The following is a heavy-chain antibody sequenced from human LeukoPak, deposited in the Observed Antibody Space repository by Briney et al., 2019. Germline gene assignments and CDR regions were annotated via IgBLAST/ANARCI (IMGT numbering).Heavy chain of an antibody. V-gene: IGHV3-23*01. J-gene: IGHJ5*02. CDR1: GFTFSDSD. CDR3: AKGNWNDD. Sequence: GGSLRLSYAASGFTFSDSDMSWVRQAPGKGLEWVSGISGSGDRTYNADSVKGRFTVSRDNSKNTLYLQMNSLRAEDTAVYYCAKGNWNDDWGQGTPVTVSS. CDR2: ISGSGDRT.